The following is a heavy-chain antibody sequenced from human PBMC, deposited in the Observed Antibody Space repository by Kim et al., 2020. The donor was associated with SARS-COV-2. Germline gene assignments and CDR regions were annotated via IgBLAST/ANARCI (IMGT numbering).Heavy chain of an antibody. J-gene: IGHJ6*03. V-gene: IGHV3-33*01. Sequence: GGSLRLSCAASGFTFSSYGMHWVRQAPGKGLEWVAVIWYDGSNKYYADSVKGRFTISRDNSKNTLYLQMNSLRAEDTAVYYCARDRTKEAATQSHFYYYYMDVWGKGTTVTVSS. CDR1: GFTFSSYG. CDR2: IWYDGSNK. CDR3: ARDRTKEAATQSHFYYYYMDV. D-gene: IGHD2-15*01.